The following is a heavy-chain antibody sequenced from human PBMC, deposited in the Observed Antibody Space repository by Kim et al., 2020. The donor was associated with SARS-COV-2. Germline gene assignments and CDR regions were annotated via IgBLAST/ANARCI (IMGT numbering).Heavy chain of an antibody. V-gene: IGHV1-69*13. CDR1: GGTFSSYA. CDR3: ARGPTGEWYFDL. J-gene: IGHJ2*01. Sequence: SVKVSCKASGGTFSSYAISWVRRAPGQGLEWMGGIIPIFGTANYAQKFQGRVTITADESTSTAYMELSSLRSEDTAVYYCARGPTGEWYFDLWGRGTLVTVSS. CDR2: IIPIFGTA. D-gene: IGHD7-27*01.